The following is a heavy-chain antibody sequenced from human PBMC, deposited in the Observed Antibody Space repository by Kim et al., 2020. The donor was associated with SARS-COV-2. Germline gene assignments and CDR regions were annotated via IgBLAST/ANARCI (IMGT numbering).Heavy chain of an antibody. CDR3: ARDGGDYSMDV. D-gene: IGHD4-17*01. V-gene: IGHV1-46*01. Sequence: YAQKFQGGVTMTRDTSTSPDYMELSSLRSEDTAVYYCARDGGDYSMDVWGQGTTVTVSS. J-gene: IGHJ6*02.